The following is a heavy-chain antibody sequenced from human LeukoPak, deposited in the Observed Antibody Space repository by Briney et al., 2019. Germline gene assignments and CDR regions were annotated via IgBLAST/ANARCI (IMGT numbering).Heavy chain of an antibody. Sequence: PSETLSLTCAVSGYSISSSNWWGWIRQPPGKGLEWIGYIYYSGSANYNPSLKSRVTISVDTSKNQFSLKLSSVIAADTAVYYCARTTEGYCSSASCFGFSYSYYMDVWGKGTTVTISS. D-gene: IGHD2-2*01. V-gene: IGHV4-28*01. J-gene: IGHJ6*03. CDR2: IYYSGSA. CDR1: GYSISSSNW. CDR3: ARTTEGYCSSASCFGFSYSYYMDV.